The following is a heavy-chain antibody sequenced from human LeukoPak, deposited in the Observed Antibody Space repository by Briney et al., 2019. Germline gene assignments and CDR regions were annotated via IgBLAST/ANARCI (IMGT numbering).Heavy chain of an antibody. V-gene: IGHV3-23*01. Sequence: PGGSLRLSCAASGFTFSSYAMSWVRQAPGKGLEWVSAISGSGGSTYYADSVKGRFTISRDNSKNTLYLQMNSLRAEDTAVYYCAKDQDIVVVPAATEAFDIWGQGTMVTVSS. J-gene: IGHJ3*02. CDR2: ISGSGGST. D-gene: IGHD2-2*01. CDR1: GFTFSSYA. CDR3: AKDQDIVVVPAATEAFDI.